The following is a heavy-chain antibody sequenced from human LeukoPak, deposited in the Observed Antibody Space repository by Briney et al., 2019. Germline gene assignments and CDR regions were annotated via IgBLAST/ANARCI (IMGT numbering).Heavy chain of an antibody. D-gene: IGHD3-10*01. CDR3: ASLVLWFGELSDYFDY. Sequence: GGSLRLSCAASGFTFSSYGMHWVRQAPGKGLEWVAVISYDGSNKYYADSVKGRFTISRDNSKNTLYLQMNSLRAEDTAVYYCASLVLWFGELSDYFDYWGQGTLVTVSS. CDR2: ISYDGSNK. CDR1: GFTFSSYG. J-gene: IGHJ4*02. V-gene: IGHV3-30*03.